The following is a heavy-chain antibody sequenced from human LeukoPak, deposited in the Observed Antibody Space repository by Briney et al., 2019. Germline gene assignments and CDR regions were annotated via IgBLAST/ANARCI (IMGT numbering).Heavy chain of an antibody. Sequence: SETLSLTCTVSGGSISSGDYYWSWIRQPPGKGVEWVGYIYYSGCTYYNPSLKSRVTISVDTSKNQFSLKLSSVTAADTAVYYCARASWGGLSIPGVPEFDCWGQGTLVTVSS. J-gene: IGHJ4*02. V-gene: IGHV4-30-4*02. D-gene: IGHD2-2*01. CDR2: IYYSGCT. CDR3: ARASWGGLSIPGVPEFDC. CDR1: GGSISSGDYY.